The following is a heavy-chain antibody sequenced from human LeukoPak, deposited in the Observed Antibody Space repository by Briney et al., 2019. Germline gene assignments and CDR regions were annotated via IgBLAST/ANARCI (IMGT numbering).Heavy chain of an antibody. CDR2: INHSGST. Sequence: SETLSLTCAVYGGSFRGYYWSWIRQPPGKGLEWIGEINHSGSTNYNPSLKSRVTISVDTSKNQFSLKLSSVTAADTAVYYCARVVSGSYRLDYWGQGTLVTVSS. J-gene: IGHJ4*02. CDR1: GGSFRGYY. D-gene: IGHD1-26*01. V-gene: IGHV4-34*01. CDR3: ARVVSGSYRLDY.